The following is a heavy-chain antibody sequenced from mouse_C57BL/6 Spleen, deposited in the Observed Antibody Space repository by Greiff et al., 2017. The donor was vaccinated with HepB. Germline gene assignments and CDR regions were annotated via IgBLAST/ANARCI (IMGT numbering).Heavy chain of an antibody. J-gene: IGHJ2*01. CDR1: GFNIKDYY. CDR2: IDPEDGET. CDR3: ARTAQASYFDY. V-gene: IGHV14-2*01. D-gene: IGHD3-2*02. Sequence: DVQLQESGAELVKPGASVKLSCTASGFNIKDYYMHWVKQRTEQGLEWIGRIDPEDGETKYAPKFQGKATITSDTSSNTAYLQLSSLTSEDTAVYDCARTAQASYFDYWGQGTTLTVSS.